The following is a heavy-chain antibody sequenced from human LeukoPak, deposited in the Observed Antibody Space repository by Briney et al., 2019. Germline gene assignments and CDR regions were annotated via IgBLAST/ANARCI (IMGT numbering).Heavy chain of an antibody. CDR1: GFSFSSYW. CDR2: IKQDGSQK. Sequence: PGGSLRLSCAASGFSFSSYWMTWVRQAPGKGLEWVANIKQDGSQKYYVDSVKGRFTISRDNAKNSLYLQMNSLRAGDTAVYYCVSTGSQLDYWGQGTLVTVSS. CDR3: VSTGSQLDY. D-gene: IGHD2-2*01. V-gene: IGHV3-7*01. J-gene: IGHJ4*02.